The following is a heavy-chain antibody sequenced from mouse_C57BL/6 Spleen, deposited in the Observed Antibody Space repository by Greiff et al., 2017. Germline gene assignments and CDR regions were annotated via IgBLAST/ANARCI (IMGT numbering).Heavy chain of an antibody. V-gene: IGHV1-81*01. D-gene: IGHD2-1*01. CDR3: ARGGDGNYAYYYAMDY. J-gene: IGHJ4*01. CDR2: IYPRSGNT. CDR1: GYTFTSYG. Sequence: QVQLKESGAELARPGASVKLSCKASGYTFTSYGISWVKQRTGQGLEWIGEIYPRSGNTYYNEKFKGKATLTADKSSSTAYMELRSLTSEDSAVYFCARGGDGNYAYYYAMDYWGQGTSVTVSS.